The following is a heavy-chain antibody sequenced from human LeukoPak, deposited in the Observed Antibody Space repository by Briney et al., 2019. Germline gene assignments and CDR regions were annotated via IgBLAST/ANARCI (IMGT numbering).Heavy chain of an antibody. CDR3: ARGHVLVPAATDY. Sequence: ASVKVSCKASGYTFTSYAMNWVRQAAGQGLEWMGWMNPDNGNTGFAQNFQGRVTMTRNISISTAYMALSSLRSGDTAVYYCARGHVLVPAATDYWGQGTLVTVSS. CDR1: GYTFTSYA. CDR2: MNPDNGNT. V-gene: IGHV1-8*02. J-gene: IGHJ4*02. D-gene: IGHD2-2*01.